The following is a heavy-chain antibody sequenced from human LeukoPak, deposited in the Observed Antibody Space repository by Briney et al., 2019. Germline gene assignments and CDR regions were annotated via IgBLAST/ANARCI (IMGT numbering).Heavy chain of an antibody. CDR3: ARSSDDAFDI. J-gene: IGHJ3*02. D-gene: IGHD6-6*01. CDR2: ISYDGSNK. Sequence: GGSLRLSCAASGFTFSSYAMHWVRQAPGKGLEWVAVISYDGSNKYYADSVKGRFTISRDNSKNTLYLQMNSLRAEDTAVYYCARSSDDAFDIWGQGTMVTVSS. CDR1: GFTFSSYA. V-gene: IGHV3-30*04.